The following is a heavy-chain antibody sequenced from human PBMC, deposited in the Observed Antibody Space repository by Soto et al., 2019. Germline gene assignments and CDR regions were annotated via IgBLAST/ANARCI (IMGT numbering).Heavy chain of an antibody. CDR3: AKGLSASPTTRGMDV. D-gene: IGHD1-26*01. CDR1: GFTFSSYA. V-gene: IGHV3-23*01. CDR2: ISNSGGST. J-gene: IGHJ6*02. Sequence: GGSLRLSCAASGFTFSSYAMNWVRQVPGKGLEWVSSISNSGGSTYYADSVQGRFTISRDKSKNTLFLQMNSLRAEDTAVYYCAKGLSASPTTRGMDVWRHATTVTVS.